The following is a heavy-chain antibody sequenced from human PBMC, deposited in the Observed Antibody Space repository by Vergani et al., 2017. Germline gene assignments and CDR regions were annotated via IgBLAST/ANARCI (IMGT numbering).Heavy chain of an antibody. CDR1: GYSFTSYW. Sequence: EVQLVQSGAEVKKPGESLRISCKGSGYSFTSYWISWVRQMPGKGLEWMGRIDPSDSYTNYSPSFHGHVTISADKSISAAYLQWSSLKASDTAMYYCARHNTGLTPFDPWGQGTLVTVSS. CDR3: ARHNTGLTPFDP. CDR2: IDPSDSYT. J-gene: IGHJ5*02. D-gene: IGHD1-14*01. V-gene: IGHV5-10-1*03.